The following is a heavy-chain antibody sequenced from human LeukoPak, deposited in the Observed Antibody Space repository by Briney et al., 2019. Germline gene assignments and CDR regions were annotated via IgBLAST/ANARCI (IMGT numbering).Heavy chain of an antibody. V-gene: IGHV1-46*01. CDR2: INPSGGST. J-gene: IGHJ3*02. CDR1: GYTFTSYY. D-gene: IGHD3-3*01. Sequence: GASVKVSCKASGYTFTSYYMHWVRQAPGQGLEWMGIINPSGGSTSYAQKFQGRVTMTTDTSTSTAYMELRSLRSDDTAVYYCARHGALNYDFWSGYKKLDAFDIWGQGTMVTVSS. CDR3: ARHGALNYDFWSGYKKLDAFDI.